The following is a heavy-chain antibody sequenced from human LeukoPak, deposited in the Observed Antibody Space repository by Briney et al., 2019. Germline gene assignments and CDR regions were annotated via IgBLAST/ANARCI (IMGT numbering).Heavy chain of an antibody. V-gene: IGHV3-7*03. CDR1: GFTFSSYW. CDR2: IKQDGSEK. CDR3: AKGGDYCSSTSCHDAFDI. D-gene: IGHD2-2*01. J-gene: IGHJ3*02. Sequence: PGGSLRLSCAASGFTFSSYWMSWVRQAPGKGLEWVANIKQDGSEKYYVDSVKGRFTISRDNAKNSLYLQMNSLRAEDMALYYCAKGGDYCSSTSCHDAFDIWGQGTMVTVSS.